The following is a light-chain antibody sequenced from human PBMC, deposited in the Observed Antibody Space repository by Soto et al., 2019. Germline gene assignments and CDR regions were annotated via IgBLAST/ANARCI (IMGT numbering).Light chain of an antibody. CDR2: GAS. J-gene: IGKJ5*01. Sequence: EIVLTPSPGTLSLSPGERATLSCRSSQSVSSSYLAWYQQKPGQAPRLLIYGASNRATGIPDRLSGSGSGTDFTLTISRLEPEDFALYYCQQYGASPITFGQGTRLEIK. CDR3: QQYGASPIT. CDR1: QSVSSSY. V-gene: IGKV3-20*01.